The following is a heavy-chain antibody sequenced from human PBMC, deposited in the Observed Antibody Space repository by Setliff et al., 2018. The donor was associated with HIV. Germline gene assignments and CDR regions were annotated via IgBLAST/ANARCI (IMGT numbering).Heavy chain of an antibody. CDR1: GYSIRSGYY. CDR2: MFRTGTS. D-gene: IGHD1-1*01. J-gene: IGHJ4*02. CDR3: ATVDGTRYLDY. Sequence: SETLSLTCAVSGYSIRSGYYWGWSRQSPGKGLEWIVTMFRTGTSYYNPSLTSRVTISQDTSKNQFSLELTSVTAADTAVYYCATVDGTRYLDYWGQGKLVTVSS. V-gene: IGHV4-38-2*01.